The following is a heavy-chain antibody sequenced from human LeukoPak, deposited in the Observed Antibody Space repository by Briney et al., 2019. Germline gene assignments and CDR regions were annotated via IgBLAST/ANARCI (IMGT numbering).Heavy chain of an antibody. J-gene: IGHJ4*02. CDR2: ISGSGGST. D-gene: IGHD3-22*01. V-gene: IGHV3-23*01. Sequence: GGSLRLSCAASEFTCSSYTMNWVRQAPGKGLEWVSSISGSGGSTYYADSVKGRFSISRDNSKNTLYLQMNSLRAEDTAVYYCAKFYDSSGYYYGYFDYWGQGTLVTVSS. CDR3: AKFYDSSGYYYGYFDY. CDR1: EFTCSSYT.